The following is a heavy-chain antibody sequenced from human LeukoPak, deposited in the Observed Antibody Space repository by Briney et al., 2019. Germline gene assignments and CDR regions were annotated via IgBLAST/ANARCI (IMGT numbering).Heavy chain of an antibody. CDR3: ARALIVEATKH. Sequence: GGSLRLSCAASGFTFGSYWMTWVRQAPGKGREWVANINQNGGEEYYVDSVRGRFTISRDNAKSALYLQMNSLRAEDTAVYYCARALIVEATKHWGQGTLVTVSS. J-gene: IGHJ4*02. D-gene: IGHD1-26*01. V-gene: IGHV3-7*01. CDR2: INQNGGEE. CDR1: GFTFGSYW.